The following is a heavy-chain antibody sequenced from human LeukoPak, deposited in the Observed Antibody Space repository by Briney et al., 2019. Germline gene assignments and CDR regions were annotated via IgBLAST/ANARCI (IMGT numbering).Heavy chain of an antibody. D-gene: IGHD5-12*01. Sequence: SETLSLTCAVSGYSISSGYYWGWIRQPPGKGLEWIGSMYHSGSTYYNPSLKSRVPISVDTSENQFSLKLTSVTAADTAVYFCARHRLSTTSGYAFDYMDVWGKGTTVTVSS. CDR1: GYSISSGYY. CDR2: MYHSGST. V-gene: IGHV4-38-2*01. J-gene: IGHJ6*03. CDR3: ARHRLSTTSGYAFDYMDV.